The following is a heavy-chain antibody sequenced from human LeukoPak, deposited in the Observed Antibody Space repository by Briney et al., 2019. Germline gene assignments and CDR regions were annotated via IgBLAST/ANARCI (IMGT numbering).Heavy chain of an antibody. V-gene: IGHV3-48*01. CDR1: GFTFSSYS. J-gene: IGHJ4*02. Sequence: GGSPRLSCAASGFTFSSYSMNWVRQAPGKGLEWVSYISSSSSTIYYADSVKGRFTISRDNAKNSLYLQINSLIAEDTAVYYCARGEDVLDYWGQGTLVTVSS. CDR2: ISSSSSTI. CDR3: ARGEDVLDY.